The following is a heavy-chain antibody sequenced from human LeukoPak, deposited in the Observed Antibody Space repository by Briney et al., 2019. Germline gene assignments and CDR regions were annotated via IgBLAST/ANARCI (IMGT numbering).Heavy chain of an antibody. CDR1: GGSISNYY. V-gene: IGHV4-59*01. J-gene: IGHJ4*02. CDR3: ARHYGSGRPYFDY. D-gene: IGHD3-10*01. Sequence: SETLSLTCTASGGSISNYYWTWIRQPPGKGLEWIGYIYYSGSTNCNPSLKSRVTISVDTSKNQFSLNLRSLTAADTAVYYCARHYGSGRPYFDYWGQGTLVTVSS. CDR2: IYYSGST.